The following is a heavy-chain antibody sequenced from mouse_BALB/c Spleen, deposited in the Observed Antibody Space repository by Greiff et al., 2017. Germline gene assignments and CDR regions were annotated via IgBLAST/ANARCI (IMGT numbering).Heavy chain of an antibody. D-gene: IGHD2-3*01. CDR3: TRGWLLRDYAMDY. J-gene: IGHJ4*01. V-gene: IGHV6-6*02. CDR2: IRLKSNNYAT. Sequence: EVQLVESGGGLVQPGGSMKLSCVASGFTFSNYWMNWVRQSPEKGLEWVAEIRLKSNNYATHYAESVKGRFTISRDDSKSSVYLQMNNLRAEDTGIYYCTRGWLLRDYAMDYWGQGTSVTVSS. CDR1: GFTFSNYW.